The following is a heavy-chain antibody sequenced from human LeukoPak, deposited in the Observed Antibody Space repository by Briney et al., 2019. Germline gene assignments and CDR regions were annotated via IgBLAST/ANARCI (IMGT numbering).Heavy chain of an antibody. CDR2: FSGSTGYT. CDR1: GFTFSSYT. D-gene: IGHD3-22*01. J-gene: IGHJ3*02. Sequence: GGSPRLSCAASGFTFSSYTMNWVRQAPGKGLEWVSSFSGSTGYTYYADSVKGRFTISRDNAKNSLYLQMNSLRAEDTAVYYCARDSLYDSSGYDAFDIWGQGTMVTVSS. V-gene: IGHV3-21*01. CDR3: ARDSLYDSSGYDAFDI.